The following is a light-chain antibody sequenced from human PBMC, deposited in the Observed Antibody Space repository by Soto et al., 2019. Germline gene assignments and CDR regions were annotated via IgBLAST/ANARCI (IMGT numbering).Light chain of an antibody. Sequence: QSALTQPASVSGSPGQSITISCTGTSSDVGSYNLVSWYQQHPGKAPKLIIFEVNKRPSGVSNRFSGSKSGNTASLTISGLLAEDEADDYCCSYARSSTLYVFGTGTKLTVL. V-gene: IGLV2-23*02. CDR2: EVN. CDR3: CSYARSSTLYV. CDR1: SSDVGSYNL. J-gene: IGLJ1*01.